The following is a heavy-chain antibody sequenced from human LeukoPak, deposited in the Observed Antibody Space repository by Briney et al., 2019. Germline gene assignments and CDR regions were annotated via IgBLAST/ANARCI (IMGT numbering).Heavy chain of an antibody. D-gene: IGHD7-27*01. CDR3: ARANWEYWYFDL. J-gene: IGHJ2*01. Sequence: SVKVSCKASGGTFSSYAISWVRQAPGQGLEWMGRIIPIFGTANYAQKFQGRVTITTDESTSTAYTELSSLRSEDTAVYYCARANWEYWYFDLWGRGTLVTVSS. V-gene: IGHV1-69*05. CDR1: GGTFSSYA. CDR2: IIPIFGTA.